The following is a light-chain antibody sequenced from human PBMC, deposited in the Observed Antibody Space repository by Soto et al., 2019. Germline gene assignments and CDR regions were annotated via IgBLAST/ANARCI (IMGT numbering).Light chain of an antibody. CDR2: GAS. CDR1: QGISPW. V-gene: IGKV1-12*01. CDR3: QQANSFPIT. Sequence: EIQMTESPSSVSASVAARVTITCRASQGISPWLAWYQQKAGKAPNFMIYGASNLHSGVPSRFSGSGSGTNFTLTISSLQPEDVATYYCQQANSFPITLGQGTRLEI. J-gene: IGKJ5*01.